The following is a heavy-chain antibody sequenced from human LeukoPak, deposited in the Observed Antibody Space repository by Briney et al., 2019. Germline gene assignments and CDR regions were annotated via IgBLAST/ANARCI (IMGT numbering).Heavy chain of an antibody. CDR2: IRSDGSNK. D-gene: IGHD3-16*01. Sequence: GGSLRLSCAGSGFSFSSYGMHWVRQAPGKGLEWMAFIRSDGSNKYYADSVKGRFTISRDNSKNTLYLQMNSLRAEDTAVYYCTRDLDYVWGSYFYWGQGTLVTVSS. J-gene: IGHJ4*02. CDR3: TRDLDYVWGSYFY. CDR1: GFSFSSYG. V-gene: IGHV3-30*02.